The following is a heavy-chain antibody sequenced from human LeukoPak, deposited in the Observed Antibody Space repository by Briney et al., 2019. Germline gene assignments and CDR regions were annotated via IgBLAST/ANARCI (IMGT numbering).Heavy chain of an antibody. CDR3: ARDFVTTTGEDWFDP. D-gene: IGHD4-17*01. CDR1: GYTFTSYD. V-gene: IGHV1-8*01. CDR2: MNPNSGNT. Sequence: ASVKVSCKASGYTFTSYDINWVRQATGQGLEWMGWMNPNSGNTGYAQKLQGRVTMTRNTSISTAYMELSSLRSEDTAVYYCARDFVTTTGEDWFDPWGQGTLVTVSS. J-gene: IGHJ5*02.